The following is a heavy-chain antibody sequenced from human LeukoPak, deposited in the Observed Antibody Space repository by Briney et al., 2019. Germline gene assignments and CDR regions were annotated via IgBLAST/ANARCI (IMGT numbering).Heavy chain of an antibody. CDR3: ARVRDAYNYFDY. D-gene: IGHD2-21*01. Sequence: PGGSLRLSCAASGFAFSSHSMNWVRRAPGKGLEWVSYITGSSNTIYYADSVEGRFTISRDNAKNSLSLQMNTLRAEDTAVYYCARVRDAYNYFDYWGQGTLVTVSS. J-gene: IGHJ4*02. CDR1: GFAFSSHS. V-gene: IGHV3-48*01. CDR2: ITGSSNTI.